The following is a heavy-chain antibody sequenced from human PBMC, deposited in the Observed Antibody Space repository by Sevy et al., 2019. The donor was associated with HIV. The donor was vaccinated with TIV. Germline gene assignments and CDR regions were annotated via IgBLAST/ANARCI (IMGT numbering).Heavy chain of an antibody. Sequence: SETLSLTCTVSGGSISNYYWSWIRQPPGQGLEWIGYIHYSGTTSYNPSLKSRLTMSVDTSKNQFSLKLSSVTSADTAVYFCARRGSTYYYDSIALDYWGQGTLVTVSS. J-gene: IGHJ4*02. CDR3: ARRGSTYYYDSIALDY. D-gene: IGHD3-22*01. V-gene: IGHV4-59*01. CDR2: IHYSGTT. CDR1: GGSISNYY.